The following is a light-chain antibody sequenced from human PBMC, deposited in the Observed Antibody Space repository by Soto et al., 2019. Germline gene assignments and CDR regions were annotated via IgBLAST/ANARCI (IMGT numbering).Light chain of an antibody. V-gene: IGKV3-20*01. CDR1: QSVSSK. J-gene: IGKJ1*01. CDR2: GAS. Sequence: EIVMTQSPATLSVSPVERATLSCRASQSVSSKLAWYQQKPGQAPRLLIYGASNRATGIPDRFSGSGSGTDFTLTISRLEPEDFAVYYCQQCGGSPTFGQGTKVDIK. CDR3: QQCGGSPT.